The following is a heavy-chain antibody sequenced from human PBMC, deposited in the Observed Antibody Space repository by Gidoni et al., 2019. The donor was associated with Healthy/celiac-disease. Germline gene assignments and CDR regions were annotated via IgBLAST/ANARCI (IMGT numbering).Heavy chain of an antibody. CDR1: GGTFSSYA. CDR3: ARGMVQLERRVGKTPLYYYYGMDV. CDR2: IIPIFGTA. D-gene: IGHD1-1*01. V-gene: IGHV1-69*01. Sequence: QVQLVQSGAEVKKPGSSVKVSCKASGGTFSSYAISWVRQAPGQGLEWMGGIIPIFGTANYAQKFQGRVTITADESTSTAYMELSSLRSEDTAVYYCARGMVQLERRVGKTPLYYYYGMDVWGQGTTVTVSS. J-gene: IGHJ6*02.